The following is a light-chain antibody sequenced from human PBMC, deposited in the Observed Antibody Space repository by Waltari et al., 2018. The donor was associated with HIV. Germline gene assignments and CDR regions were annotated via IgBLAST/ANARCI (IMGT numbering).Light chain of an antibody. CDR2: DVS. CDR3: ESYTSTSVWV. CDR1: SNDVGGYNY. J-gene: IGLJ3*02. Sequence: QSALTQPASVSGSPGQSITISCTGSSNDVGGYNYVSWYQQHPGKAPRLMIYDVSTRPSWGSDRFSCSKSGDTASLTISGLQPEDEADYYCESYTSTSVWVFGGGTRLTVL. V-gene: IGLV2-14*03.